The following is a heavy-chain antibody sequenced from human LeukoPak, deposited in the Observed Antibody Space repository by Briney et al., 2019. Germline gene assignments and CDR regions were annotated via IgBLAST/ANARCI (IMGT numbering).Heavy chain of an antibody. CDR2: ISGSGGDT. J-gene: IGHJ4*02. V-gene: IGHV3-23*01. CDR3: AKTTAGYSSGRYPGWPIDY. Sequence: GGSLRLSCAASGITFITSAMSWVRQAPGKGLEWVSGISGSGGDTYFADSVKGRFTISRDHSKNTVFLQMDSLRVEDTAVYYCAKTTAGYSSGRYPGWPIDYWGQGTLVTVSS. CDR1: GITFITSA. D-gene: IGHD6-19*01.